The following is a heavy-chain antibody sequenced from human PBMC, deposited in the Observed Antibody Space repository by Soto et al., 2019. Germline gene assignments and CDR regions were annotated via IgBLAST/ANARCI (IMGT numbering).Heavy chain of an antibody. CDR1: GFTFSYYW. D-gene: IGHD1-26*01. CDR3: ARGDRGAFDL. Sequence: EVQLVESGGGLVQPGESLRLSCAASGFTFSYYWMHWVRQAPGKGLVWVSRIHSDGSSTTYADSVKDRFTISRDNARNTLDLQMNSLRAEDTAVYYCARGDRGAFDLWCQGTVLTVSS. CDR2: IHSDGSST. J-gene: IGHJ3*01. V-gene: IGHV3-74*03.